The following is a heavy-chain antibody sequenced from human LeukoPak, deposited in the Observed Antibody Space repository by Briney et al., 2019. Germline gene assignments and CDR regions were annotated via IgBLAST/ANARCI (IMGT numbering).Heavy chain of an antibody. CDR2: VNHSGST. Sequence: SETLSLTCAVYGGSFSGYYWSWIRQPPGKGLEWIGEVNHSGSTNYNPSLKSRVTISVDTSKNQFSLKLSSVTAADTAVYYCASVGRVSFPRYRDAFDIWGQGTMVTVSS. D-gene: IGHD3-16*02. CDR3: ASVGRVSFPRYRDAFDI. J-gene: IGHJ3*02. V-gene: IGHV4-34*01. CDR1: GGSFSGYY.